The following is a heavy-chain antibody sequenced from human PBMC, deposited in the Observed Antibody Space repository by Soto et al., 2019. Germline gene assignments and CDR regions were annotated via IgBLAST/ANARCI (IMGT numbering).Heavy chain of an antibody. CDR2: ISGNGVSP. CDR1: EFAFASHA. D-gene: IGHD2-15*01. Sequence: PGGSLRLSCAASEFAFASHAMRWVRQAPGKGLEWVATISGNGVSPYYADSVRGRFTISRDNSKKTLYLQMNSLRAEDTAVYYCAKESQHCSGGSCYSGKYYFDYWGQGTLVTVSS. CDR3: AKESQHCSGGSCYSGKYYFDY. J-gene: IGHJ4*02. V-gene: IGHV3-23*01.